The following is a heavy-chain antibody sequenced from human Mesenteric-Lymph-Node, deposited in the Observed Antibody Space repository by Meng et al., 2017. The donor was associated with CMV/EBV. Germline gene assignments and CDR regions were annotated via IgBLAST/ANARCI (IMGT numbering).Heavy chain of an antibody. Sequence: SETLSLTCAVYGGSFSGYYWSWIRQPPGKGLEWIGSIYSSGSTYYNPSLKSRVTISVDTSKNQFSLKLSSVTAADTAVYYCATTTYCGGDCYPSDAFDIWGQGTMVTVSS. V-gene: IGHV4-34*01. CDR1: GGSFSGYY. D-gene: IGHD2-21*01. CDR2: IYSSGST. CDR3: ATTTYCGGDCYPSDAFDI. J-gene: IGHJ3*02.